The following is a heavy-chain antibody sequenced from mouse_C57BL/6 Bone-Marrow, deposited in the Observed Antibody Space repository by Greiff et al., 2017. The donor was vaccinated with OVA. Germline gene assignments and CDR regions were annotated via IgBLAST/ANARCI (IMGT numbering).Heavy chain of an antibody. J-gene: IGHJ3*01. CDR1: GYTFTDYE. CDR2: IDPETGGT. Sequence: VQLQQSGAELVRPGASVTLSCKASGYTFTDYEMHWVKQTPVHGLEWIGAIDPETGGTAYNQKFKGKAILTADKSSSTAYMELRSLTSEDSAVYYCTRLYYYGSSYPADWGQGTLVTVSA. D-gene: IGHD1-1*01. CDR3: TRLYYYGSSYPAD. V-gene: IGHV1-15*01.